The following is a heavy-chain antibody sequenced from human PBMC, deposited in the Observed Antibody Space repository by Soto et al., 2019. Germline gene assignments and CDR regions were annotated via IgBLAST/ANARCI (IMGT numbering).Heavy chain of an antibody. CDR1: GFSFSYAW. Sequence: EVQLVESGGGLVKPGGSLRLSCAASGFSFSYAWMSWVRQAPGKGLEWVGRVKSKTDGGTADYAAPVKGRFTISRDDSKTTVYPEKNRLKIGDTAGYYCTTRCSGGSCVPGAYFLCYGMEALGQGTTVTVSS. CDR2: VKSKTDGGTA. CDR3: TTRCSGGSCVPGAYFLCYGMEA. V-gene: IGHV3-15*01. D-gene: IGHD2-15*01. J-gene: IGHJ6*02.